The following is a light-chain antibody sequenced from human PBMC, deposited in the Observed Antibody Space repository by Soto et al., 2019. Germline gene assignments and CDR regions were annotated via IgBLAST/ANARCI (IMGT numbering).Light chain of an antibody. V-gene: IGKV1-33*01. CDR2: DAS. CDR3: QQYDNLPPYT. Sequence: DIQMTQSPSSLSASVGDRVTITCQASQDISNYLNWYQQKPGKAPKLLIYDASNLETGVPSRFSGSGSGTEFTFNIRSLQPEDIATYYCQQYDNLPPYTFGQGTKLEIK. CDR1: QDISNY. J-gene: IGKJ2*01.